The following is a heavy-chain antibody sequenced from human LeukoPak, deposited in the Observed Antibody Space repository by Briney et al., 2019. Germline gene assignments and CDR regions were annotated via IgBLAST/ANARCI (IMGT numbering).Heavy chain of an antibody. V-gene: IGHV1-69*13. Sequence: GASVKVSCKASGGTFSSYAISWVRQAPGQGLEWMGGIIPIFGTANYAQKFQGRVTITADESTSTAYMELSSLRSEDTAVYYCARKRLGEYSYGPFDYWGQGTLVTVSS. J-gene: IGHJ4*02. CDR1: GGTFSSYA. D-gene: IGHD5-18*01. CDR3: ARKRLGEYSYGPFDY. CDR2: IIPIFGTA.